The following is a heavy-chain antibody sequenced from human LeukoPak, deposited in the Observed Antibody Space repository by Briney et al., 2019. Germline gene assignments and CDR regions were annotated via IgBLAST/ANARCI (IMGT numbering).Heavy chain of an antibody. D-gene: IGHD1-26*01. CDR3: ASLMGGMGGKGH. J-gene: IGHJ4*02. V-gene: IGHV4-61*09. CDR2: IFTSGST. CDR1: GGSISSGHNY. Sequence: SETLSLTCTVSGGSISSGHNYWSWVRQPAGKGLEWIGHIFTSGSTNYNPSLRSRVAISVDTSKNQFSLRLSSVTATDTAVYYCASLMGGMGGKGHWGQGTLVTVSS.